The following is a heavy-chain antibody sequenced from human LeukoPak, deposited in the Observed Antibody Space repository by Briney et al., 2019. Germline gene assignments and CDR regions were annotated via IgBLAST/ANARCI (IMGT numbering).Heavy chain of an antibody. V-gene: IGHV4-34*01. CDR2: INHSGST. J-gene: IGHJ4*02. Sequence: SETLSLTCAVYGGSFSGYYWSWIRQPPGKGLEWIGEINHSGSTNYNPSLKSRVTISVDTSKNQFSLKLSSVTAADTAVYYCARTGSWYYYFDYWGQGALVTVSS. D-gene: IGHD6-13*01. CDR1: GGSFSGYY. CDR3: ARTGSWYYYFDY.